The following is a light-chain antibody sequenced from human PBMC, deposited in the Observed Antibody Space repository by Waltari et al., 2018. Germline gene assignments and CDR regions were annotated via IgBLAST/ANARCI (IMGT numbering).Light chain of an antibody. CDR1: SSDVGTYNL. CDR2: EDN. Sequence: QSALAQPASVSGSPGQSITISCTGTSSDVGTYNLVSWYQQHPGKAPKLIIYEDNRRPSGVANRFSGAKSGNTSSLTISGLQAEDEADFYCCSYAGSSAFVVFGGGTKLTVL. CDR3: CSYAGSSAFVV. J-gene: IGLJ2*01. V-gene: IGLV2-23*02.